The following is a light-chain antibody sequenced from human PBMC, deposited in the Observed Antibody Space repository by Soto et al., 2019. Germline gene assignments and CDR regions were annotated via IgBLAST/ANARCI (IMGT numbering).Light chain of an antibody. V-gene: IGKV3D-15*01. J-gene: IGKJ4*01. CDR1: QSVSSK. Sequence: EIVMTQSPSTLSVSPGERATLSCRASQSVSSKLAWYQQKPGQAPRLLIYGASSRAAGIPARFSGSGSGTEYNLTIISLQSEDFAVYFCQQYDDWLRLTFGGGTKVDI. CDR2: GAS. CDR3: QQYDDWLRLT.